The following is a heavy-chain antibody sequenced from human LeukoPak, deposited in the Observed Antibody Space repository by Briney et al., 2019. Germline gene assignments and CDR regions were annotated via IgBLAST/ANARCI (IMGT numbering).Heavy chain of an antibody. CDR2: IIPIFGTA. V-gene: IGHV1-69*01. D-gene: IGHD1-26*01. CDR1: GGTFSSYA. Sequence: SVKVSCKASGGTFSSYAISWVRQAPRQGLEWMGGIIPIFGTANYAQKFQGRVTITADESTSTAYMELSSLRSDDTAVYHCARDPAVGATHFDYWGQGTLVTVSS. J-gene: IGHJ4*02. CDR3: ARDPAVGATHFDY.